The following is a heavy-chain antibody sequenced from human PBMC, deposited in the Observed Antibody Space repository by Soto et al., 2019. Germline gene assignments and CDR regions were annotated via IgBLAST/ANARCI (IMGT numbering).Heavy chain of an antibody. J-gene: IGHJ6*02. CDR2: INHSGIT. D-gene: IGHD2-2*01. V-gene: IGHV4-34*01. CDR1: GGSFSGYY. Sequence: TSETLSLTCAVYGGSFSGYYWSWIRQPPGKGLEWIGEINHSGITNYNPSLKSRVTISVDTSKNQFSLKLSSVTAADTAVYYCESSGSYCSSTSCYTEQYYYYGMDVWGQGTTVTVSS. CDR3: ESSGSYCSSTSCYTEQYYYYGMDV.